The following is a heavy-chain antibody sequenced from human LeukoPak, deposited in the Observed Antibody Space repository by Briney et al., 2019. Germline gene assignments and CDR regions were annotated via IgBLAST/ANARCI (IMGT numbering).Heavy chain of an antibody. Sequence: PGGSLRLSCAASGFTFSTYWMHWVRQAPGKGLMWVSRINSDGSSTSYADSVKGRFTISRDNAKNTLYLQMSSLRADDTALCYCARDRDGYNSFDYWGQGTLVTVSS. V-gene: IGHV3-74*01. J-gene: IGHJ4*02. CDR1: GFTFSTYW. CDR2: INSDGSST. D-gene: IGHD5-24*01. CDR3: ARDRDGYNSFDY.